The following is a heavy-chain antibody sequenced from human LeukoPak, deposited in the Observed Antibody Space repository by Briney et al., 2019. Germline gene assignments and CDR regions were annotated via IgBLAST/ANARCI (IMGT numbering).Heavy chain of an antibody. CDR1: GYTFTGYY. CDR3: AQRIDSWSYSES. V-gene: IGHV1-2*02. D-gene: IGHD1-26*01. Sequence: ASVKVSCKASGYTFTGYYMHWVRQAPGQGLEWMGWINPNSGDTNYAQKFQGRVTMTRDTSISTAYMELSRLRSDDTAVYYCAQRIDSWSYSESWGQGTLVTVSS. CDR2: INPNSGDT. J-gene: IGHJ4*02.